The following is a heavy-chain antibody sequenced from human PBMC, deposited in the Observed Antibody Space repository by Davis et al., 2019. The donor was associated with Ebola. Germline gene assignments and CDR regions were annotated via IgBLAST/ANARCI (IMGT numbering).Heavy chain of an antibody. CDR3: ASTFYDYDGYYYYGMDV. J-gene: IGHJ6*02. CDR2: IRHDGSER. CDR1: GFTFSNYW. Sequence: PGGSLRLSCEASGFTFSNYWMSWVRQAPGKGLEWVATIRHDGSERWYVDSVKGRFTIARDNAKNSLDLQMNSLRAEDTAVYYCASTFYDYDGYYYYGMDVWGQGTTVTVSS. D-gene: IGHD3-16*01. V-gene: IGHV3-7*03.